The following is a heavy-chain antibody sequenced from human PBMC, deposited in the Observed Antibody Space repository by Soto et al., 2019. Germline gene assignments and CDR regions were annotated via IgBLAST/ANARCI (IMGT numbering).Heavy chain of an antibody. D-gene: IGHD6-19*01. CDR1: GGSISSSSYY. CDR3: ARSIVDGAVAVSFDY. CDR2: IYYTGST. J-gene: IGHJ4*02. Sequence: QLQLQESGPGLVKPSETLSLTCTVSGGSISSSSYYWGWIRQPPGKGLEWIGNIYYTGSTYYNPSLKSRVTISVDTSKNQFSLKLSSVTAADTAVYYCARSIVDGAVAVSFDYWGQGTLVTVSS. V-gene: IGHV4-39*01.